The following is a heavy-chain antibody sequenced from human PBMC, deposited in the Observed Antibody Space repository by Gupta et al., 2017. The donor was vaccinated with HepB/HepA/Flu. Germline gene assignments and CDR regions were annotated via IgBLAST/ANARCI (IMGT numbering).Heavy chain of an antibody. J-gene: IGHJ6*02. Sequence: QVQLVESGGGVVQPGTSLRLSCAASGCRFSTYDMHWVRQAPGKGLEWVAVIGFHGNNKNYAESVKGRFTVSRDNSKNTLYLEMNSLRAEETAVYYCAKYGTIRGKSYYYTGMDVWGQGTTVTVS. CDR2: IGFHGNNK. CDR1: GCRFSTYD. CDR3: AKYGTIRGKSYYYTGMDV. V-gene: IGHV3-33*06. D-gene: IGHD5-24*01.